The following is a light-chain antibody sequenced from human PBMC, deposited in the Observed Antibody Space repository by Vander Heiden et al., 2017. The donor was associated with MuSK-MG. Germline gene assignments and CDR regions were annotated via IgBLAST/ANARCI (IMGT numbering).Light chain of an antibody. V-gene: IGKV3-20*01. CDR2: GAS. J-gene: IGKJ1*01. Sequence: EIVLKQSPGTLSLSPGERATLSCRASQSVISSYLAGYQQKPGQAPRLLIYGASSRATGSPDRFSGSGSGTDFTLTISRLEPEDFSVYYCQQYGSSSQTFGQGTKVEIK. CDR1: QSVISSY. CDR3: QQYGSSSQT.